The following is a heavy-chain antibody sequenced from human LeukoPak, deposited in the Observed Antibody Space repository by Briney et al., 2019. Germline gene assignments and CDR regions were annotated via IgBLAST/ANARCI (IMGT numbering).Heavy chain of an antibody. Sequence: GGSLRLSCAVSGFTFNWMHWVRQPPGKGLVWVSRMNSDGSDTRYADSVKGRFTISRDNAKNTLYLQMNSLRVEDTAVYYCAMTGGYCSSSSCLEWGQGTLVTVSS. V-gene: IGHV3-74*01. J-gene: IGHJ4*02. CDR1: GFTFNW. CDR2: MNSDGSDT. D-gene: IGHD2-2*01. CDR3: AMTGGYCSSSSCLE.